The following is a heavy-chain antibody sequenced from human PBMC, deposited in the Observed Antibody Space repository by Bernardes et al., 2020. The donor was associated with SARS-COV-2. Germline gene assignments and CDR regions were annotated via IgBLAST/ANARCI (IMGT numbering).Heavy chain of an antibody. J-gene: IGHJ3*02. CDR3: ARGRTRLDI. V-gene: IGHV6-1*01. D-gene: IGHD4-17*01. CDR2: TYYRSKWYY. CDR1: GDSVSSNSGA. Sequence: QTLSLTCGISGDSVSSNSGAWNWIRQSPSRGLEWLGRTYYRSKWYYDYALSVKSRIAINPDTSKNQFSLQLNSVTPEDTAVYYCARGRTRLDIWGQGTMVTVSS.